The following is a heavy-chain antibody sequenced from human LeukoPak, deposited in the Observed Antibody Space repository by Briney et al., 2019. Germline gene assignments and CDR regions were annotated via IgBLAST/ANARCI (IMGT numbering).Heavy chain of an antibody. J-gene: IGHJ6*02. D-gene: IGHD1-26*01. CDR2: ISYDGSNK. CDR3: ARSIVGASDFYYYGMDV. Sequence: PGGSLRFSCAASGFTFSSYAMHLVRQAPGKGLEWVAVISYDGSNKYYADSVKGRFTISRDNSKNTLYLQMNSLRAEDTAVYYCARSIVGASDFYYYGMDVWGQGTTVTVSS. CDR1: GFTFSSYA. V-gene: IGHV3-30-3*01.